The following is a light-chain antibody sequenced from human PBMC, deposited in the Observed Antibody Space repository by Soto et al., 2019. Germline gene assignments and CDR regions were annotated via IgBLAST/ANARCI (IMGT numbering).Light chain of an antibody. Sequence: TQSPSSLSASVGDRVTISCRASQSISSYLNWYQQKPGKAPKLLIYAASSLQSGVPSRFSGSGSGTDFTLTISSLQPEDFATYYCQQSYSTPHFGGGTKVDIK. CDR2: AAS. V-gene: IGKV1-39*01. CDR1: QSISSY. J-gene: IGKJ4*01. CDR3: QQSYSTPH.